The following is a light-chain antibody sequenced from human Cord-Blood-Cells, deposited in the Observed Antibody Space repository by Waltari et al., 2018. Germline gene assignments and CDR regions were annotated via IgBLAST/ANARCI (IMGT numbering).Light chain of an antibody. CDR1: QSISSW. CDR2: KAS. CDR3: QQYNSYLYT. Sequence: DIQMTQSPSTLSASVGARVTITCRASQSISSWLAWYQQKPGKAPKLLIYKASSLESGVPSRFSVSGSGTEFTLTISSLQPDDFATYYCQQYNSYLYTFGQGTKLEIK. V-gene: IGKV1-5*03. J-gene: IGKJ2*01.